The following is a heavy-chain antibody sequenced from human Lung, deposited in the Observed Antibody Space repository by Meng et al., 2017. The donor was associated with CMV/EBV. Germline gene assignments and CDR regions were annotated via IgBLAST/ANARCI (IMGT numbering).Heavy chain of an antibody. D-gene: IGHD2-2*01. CDR3: VRLAPDVNYFDN. CDR2: IYSSGLT. CDR1: GGSVIGYY. V-gene: IGHV4-4*07. J-gene: IGHJ4*02. Sequence: VSLQESGPGLGQPSEPLSPTCSVSGGSVIGYYWNWIRQPAGKGLEWIGRIYSSGLTHYNPSLENRITMSVDTSKNHFSLDLTSVTAADTARYYCVRLAPDVNYFDNWGQGTLVTVSS.